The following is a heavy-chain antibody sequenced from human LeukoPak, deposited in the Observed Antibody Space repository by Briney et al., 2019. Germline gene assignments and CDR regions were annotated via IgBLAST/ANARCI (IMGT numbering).Heavy chain of an antibody. CDR3: ASAGREGHNSDDYVWGSYRPYYFDY. CDR1: GYSFTSYW. V-gene: IGHV5-51*01. D-gene: IGHD3-16*02. CDR2: IYPGDSDT. J-gene: IGHJ4*02. Sequence: GESLKISCKVSGYSFTSYWIGWVRQMPGKGLEWMGIIYPGDSDTRYSPSFQGQVTISADKSISTAYLQWSSLRASDTAMYYCASAGREGHNSDDYVWGSYRPYYFDYWGQGTLVTVSS.